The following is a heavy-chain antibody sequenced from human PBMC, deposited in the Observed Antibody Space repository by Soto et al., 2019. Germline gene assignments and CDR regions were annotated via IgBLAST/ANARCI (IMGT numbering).Heavy chain of an antibody. Sequence: VQLVESGGGLVQPGGSLRLSCAASGFTFSSYWMHWVRQAPGKGLVWVSRINSDGSSTSYADSVKGRFTITRDNAKNTLYLQMNSLRAEDTAVYYCASDLLRYFDWSNAFDIWGQGTMVTVSS. D-gene: IGHD3-9*01. CDR3: ASDLLRYFDWSNAFDI. J-gene: IGHJ3*02. CDR2: INSDGSST. V-gene: IGHV3-74*01. CDR1: GFTFSSYW.